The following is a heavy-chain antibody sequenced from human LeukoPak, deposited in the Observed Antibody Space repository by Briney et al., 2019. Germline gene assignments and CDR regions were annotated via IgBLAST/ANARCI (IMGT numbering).Heavy chain of an antibody. CDR2: IYYSGSN. V-gene: IGHV4-39*07. Sequence: SETLSLTCTVSGGSISSSSYYWGWIRQPPGKGLEWIGSIYYSGSNYYNPSLKSRVTISVDTSKNQFSLKLSSVTDADTGVYYCARLAARFMDYWGQGTLVTVSS. CDR1: GGSISSSSYY. D-gene: IGHD6-6*01. J-gene: IGHJ4*02. CDR3: ARLAARFMDY.